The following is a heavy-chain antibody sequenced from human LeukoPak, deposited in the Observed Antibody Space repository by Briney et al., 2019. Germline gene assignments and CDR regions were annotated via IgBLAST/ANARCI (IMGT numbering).Heavy chain of an antibody. CDR3: ARVTSGSWYLFFDY. V-gene: IGHV4-59*01. Sequence: SETLFLTCTVSGGSISSYYWSWIRQPPGKGLEWIGYIYYSGSTNYNPSLKSRVTISVDTSKNQFSLKLSSVTAADTAVYYCARVTSGSWYLFFDYWGQGTLVTVSS. D-gene: IGHD6-13*01. CDR1: GGSISSYY. CDR2: IYYSGST. J-gene: IGHJ4*02.